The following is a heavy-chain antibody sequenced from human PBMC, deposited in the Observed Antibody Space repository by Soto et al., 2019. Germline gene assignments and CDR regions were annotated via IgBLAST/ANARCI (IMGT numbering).Heavy chain of an antibody. CDR1: GGSFSGYY. CDR2: INHGGTT. D-gene: IGHD1-26*01. J-gene: IGHJ6*02. Sequence: QAQLQQWGAGLLKPSETLSLICAVYGGSFSGYYWTWIRQAPGKGLEWIGQINHGGTTVYNPSLNSRVTISVDTSKKQFSLKLQSVTAADTAVYYCARGRGASTGWGYYNSYGLDVWGQGTTVTVSS. CDR3: ARGRGASTGWGYYNSYGLDV. V-gene: IGHV4-34*01.